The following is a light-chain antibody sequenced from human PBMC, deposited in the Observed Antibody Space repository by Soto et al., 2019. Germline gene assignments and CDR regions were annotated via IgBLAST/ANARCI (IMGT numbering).Light chain of an antibody. V-gene: IGKV3-11*01. Sequence: EIVLTQSPVTLSLSPGERATLSCRASQSISKYLAWYQQKSGQAPRLLIYDASNRASGIPARFTGSGSGTDFALTISGLEPEDFAVYYCEQRSNWRGTFGGGTKVEIK. CDR1: QSISKY. J-gene: IGKJ4*01. CDR2: DAS. CDR3: EQRSNWRGT.